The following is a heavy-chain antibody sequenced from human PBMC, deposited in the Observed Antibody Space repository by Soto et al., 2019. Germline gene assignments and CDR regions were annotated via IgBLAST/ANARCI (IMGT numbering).Heavy chain of an antibody. D-gene: IGHD3-9*01. J-gene: IGHJ6*02. CDR2: ISFDGSNQ. Sequence: GGSLRLSCAASGFTFRYYGMHWVRQAPGKGLAWVAFISFDGSNQNYEDSVKGRFTVSRDNSNSTMSLQMDSLRPEDTAVYYCATEVFTGSDYHSFHYHVVDVWGPGTTVTVSS. V-gene: IGHV3-30*03. CDR1: GFTFRYYG. CDR3: ATEVFTGSDYHSFHYHVVDV.